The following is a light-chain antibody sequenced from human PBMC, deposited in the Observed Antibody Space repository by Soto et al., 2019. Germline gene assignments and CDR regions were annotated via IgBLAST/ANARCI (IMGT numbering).Light chain of an antibody. CDR3: QQYGSSPWT. Sequence: EIVVTQSPGTLSLSPGERATLSCSSSQSVTNNFFAWYQQKPGQAPRLLIYSTSFRATGIPDRFSGSGSGTDFTLTISRLEPEDFAVYYCQQYGSSPWTFGQGTKVDIK. J-gene: IGKJ1*01. V-gene: IGKV3-20*01. CDR2: STS. CDR1: QSVTNNF.